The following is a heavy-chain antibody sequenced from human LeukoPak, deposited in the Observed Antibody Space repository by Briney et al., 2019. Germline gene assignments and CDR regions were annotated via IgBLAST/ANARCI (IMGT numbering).Heavy chain of an antibody. CDR3: AHKQIAAAGDYPRDPFDP. Sequence: SGPTLVNPTQTLTLTCTFSGFSLSTSGVGVGWIRQPPGKALEWLALIYWNDHKRYSPSLKSRLTITKDTSKNQVVLTMTNMDPVDTATYYCAHKQIAAAGDYPRDPFDPWGQGTLVTVSS. V-gene: IGHV2-5*01. CDR1: GFSLSTSGVG. J-gene: IGHJ5*02. D-gene: IGHD6-13*01. CDR2: IYWNDHK.